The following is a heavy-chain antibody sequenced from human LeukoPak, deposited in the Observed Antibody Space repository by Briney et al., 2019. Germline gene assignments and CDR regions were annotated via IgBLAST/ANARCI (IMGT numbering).Heavy chain of an antibody. D-gene: IGHD4-23*01. CDR3: ARAVTVGYDYDY. Sequence: KPSETLSLTCTVSDGSIRSDDYYWRWIRQPPGKGLEWIVYIYYSGSTYYNPSLKSRVTISIDTSKKQFSLKLSSVTAADTAVYYCARAVTVGYDYDYWGQGTLVTVSS. J-gene: IGHJ4*02. CDR2: IYYSGST. V-gene: IGHV4-30-4*01. CDR1: DGSIRSDDYY.